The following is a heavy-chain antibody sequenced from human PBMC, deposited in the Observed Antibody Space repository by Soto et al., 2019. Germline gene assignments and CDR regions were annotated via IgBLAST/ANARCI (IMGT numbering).Heavy chain of an antibody. Sequence: EVQLVESGGGLVKPGGSLRLSCAASGFTFSNAWMSWVRQAPGKGLEWVGRIKSKTDGGTTDYAAPVKGRFTISRDDSKNTLYLQMNSLKTEDTAVYYCTTDTGGGCSSTSCSSPWGQGTLVTVSS. CDR1: GFTFSNAW. J-gene: IGHJ5*02. CDR3: TTDTGGGCSSTSCSSP. V-gene: IGHV3-15*01. CDR2: IKSKTDGGTT. D-gene: IGHD2-2*01.